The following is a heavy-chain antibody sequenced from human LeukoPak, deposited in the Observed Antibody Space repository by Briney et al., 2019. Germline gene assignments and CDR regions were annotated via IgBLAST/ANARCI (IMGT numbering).Heavy chain of an antibody. CDR2: ISNSGGNT. CDR3: AKDVGATSGYYFDY. D-gene: IGHD1-26*01. J-gene: IGHJ4*02. CDR1: KFTFSNYA. V-gene: IGHV3-23*01. Sequence: PGGSLRLSCAASKFTFSNYAMSWVRQAPGKGLEWVSAISNSGGNTYYADSVKGRFTISRDNSKNTLYLQMNSLRADDTAVYYCAKDVGATSGYYFDYWGQGTLVTVSS.